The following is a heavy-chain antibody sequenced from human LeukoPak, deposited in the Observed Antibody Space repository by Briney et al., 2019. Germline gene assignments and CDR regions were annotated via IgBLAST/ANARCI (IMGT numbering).Heavy chain of an antibody. D-gene: IGHD6-19*01. CDR3: ARDTSGWSPTYYYYMDV. V-gene: IGHV1-18*01. CDR1: GYTFTSYG. CDR2: ISAYNGNT. Sequence: ASVKVSCKASGYTFTSYGIGWVRQAPGQGLEWMGWISAYNGNTNYAQKLQGRVTMTTDTSTSTAYMELRSLRSDDTAVYYCARDTSGWSPTYYYYMDVWGKGTTVTVSS. J-gene: IGHJ6*03.